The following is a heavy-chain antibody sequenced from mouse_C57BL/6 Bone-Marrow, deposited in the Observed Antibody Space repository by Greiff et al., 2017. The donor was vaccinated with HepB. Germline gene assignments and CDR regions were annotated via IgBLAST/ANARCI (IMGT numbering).Heavy chain of an antibody. CDR1: GYTFTSYW. V-gene: IGHV1-55*01. CDR2: IYPGSGST. J-gene: IGHJ3*01. CDR3: ARRVYYDYDDWFAY. Sequence: VQLQQPGAELVKPGASVKMSCKASGYTFTSYWITWVKQRPGQGLEWIGDIYPGSGSTNYNEKFKSKATLTVDTSSSTAYMQLSSLTSEDSAVYYCARRVYYDYDDWFAYWGQVTLVTVSA. D-gene: IGHD2-4*01.